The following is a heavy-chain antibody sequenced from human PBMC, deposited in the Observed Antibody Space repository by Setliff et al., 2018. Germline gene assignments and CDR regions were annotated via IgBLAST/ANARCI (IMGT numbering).Heavy chain of an antibody. CDR3: ARTLYDYDILTGPGYYFDY. Sequence: SETLSLTCTVSGGSISSSSYYWGWIRQSPGKGLEWIGSIYYSGSTYYNPSLKSRVTISVDTSKNQFSLKLSSVTAADTAVYYCARTLYDYDILTGPGYYFDYWGQGTLVTVSS. J-gene: IGHJ4*02. D-gene: IGHD3-9*01. CDR1: GGSISSSSYY. CDR2: IYYSGST. V-gene: IGHV4-39*07.